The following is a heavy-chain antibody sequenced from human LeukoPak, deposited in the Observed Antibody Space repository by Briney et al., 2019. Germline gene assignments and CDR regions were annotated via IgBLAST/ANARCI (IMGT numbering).Heavy chain of an antibody. D-gene: IGHD2-21*01. V-gene: IGHV3-48*02. Sequence: WGAPRPSRAAPGFNFSSYSMNWVRQAPGEGVEWVSYISSSSSSTYYADSVKGRFTISRDNAKNSLYLQMNSLRDEDTAVYYCAKEAGCGLDYWGQGTLVTVSS. CDR1: GFNFSSYS. CDR2: ISSSSSST. CDR3: AKEAGCGLDY. J-gene: IGHJ4*02.